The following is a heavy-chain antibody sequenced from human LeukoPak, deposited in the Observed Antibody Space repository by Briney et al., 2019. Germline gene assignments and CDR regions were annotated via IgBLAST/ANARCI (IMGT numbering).Heavy chain of an antibody. CDR1: GFTFSSYA. Sequence: GRSLRLSCAASGFTFSSYAMHWVRQAPGKGLEWVAVISYDGSNKYYADSVKGRFTISRDNSKNTLYLQMNSLRAEDTAVYHCARDHITMVRGVTYYYGMDVWGQGTTVTVSS. CDR2: ISYDGSNK. J-gene: IGHJ6*02. V-gene: IGHV3-30*14. CDR3: ARDHITMVRGVTYYYGMDV. D-gene: IGHD3-10*01.